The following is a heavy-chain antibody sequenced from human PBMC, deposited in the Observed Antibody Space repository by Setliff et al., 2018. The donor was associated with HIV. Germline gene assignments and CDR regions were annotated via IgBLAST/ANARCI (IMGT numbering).Heavy chain of an antibody. Sequence: SETLSLTCSVSGGSISDFPYYWSWIRQPPGKGLEWIGYIYYSGSTNYNPSLKSRVTISVGTSKNQFSLKLSSVTAADTAVYYCASTPRPSYYYDSSGYYNWFDPWGQGTLVTVSS. CDR1: GGSISDFPYY. CDR2: IYYSGST. V-gene: IGHV4-61*01. D-gene: IGHD3-22*01. CDR3: ASTPRPSYYYDSSGYYNWFDP. J-gene: IGHJ5*02.